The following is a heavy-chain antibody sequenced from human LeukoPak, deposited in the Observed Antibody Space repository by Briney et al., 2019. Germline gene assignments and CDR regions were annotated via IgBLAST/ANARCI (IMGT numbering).Heavy chain of an antibody. D-gene: IGHD3-10*01. CDR1: GYSISSGYY. J-gene: IGHJ5*02. Sequence: PSETLSLTCTVSGYSISSGYYWGWIRQPPGKGLEWIGSIYHSGSTYYNPSLKSRVTISVDTSKNQFSLKLSSVTAADTAVYYFARGSRVRGVIVGFAPGGKGTLVTASS. CDR2: IYHSGST. CDR3: ARGSRVRGVIVGFAP. V-gene: IGHV4-38-2*02.